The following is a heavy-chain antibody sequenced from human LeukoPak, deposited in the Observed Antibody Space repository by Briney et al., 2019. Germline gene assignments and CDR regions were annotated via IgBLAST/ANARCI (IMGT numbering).Heavy chain of an antibody. V-gene: IGHV1-2*02. D-gene: IGHD6-19*01. CDR3: ARSGFSTGFYLDF. Sequence: ASVKVSCKASGYTFTVQFIHWLRQAPGQGLEWMGWIDPPSGTPHYAQKFQDTVTLTRDTSIGTAYMEVHRLQSDDTAVYYCARSGFSTGFYLDFWGQGTLISVSS. CDR2: IDPPSGTP. CDR1: GYTFTVQF. J-gene: IGHJ4*02.